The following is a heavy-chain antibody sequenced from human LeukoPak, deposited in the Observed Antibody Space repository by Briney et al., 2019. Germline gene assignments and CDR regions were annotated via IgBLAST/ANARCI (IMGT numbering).Heavy chain of an antibody. D-gene: IGHD6-19*01. J-gene: IGHJ5*02. Sequence: ASVKVSCKASGGTFSSYAISWVRQAPGQGLEWMGRINPNSGGTNYAQKFQGRVTMTRDTSISTAYMELSRLRSDDTAVYYCARDLRTVAGTERENRFDPWGQGTLVTVSS. CDR3: ARDLRTVAGTERENRFDP. V-gene: IGHV1-2*06. CDR1: GGTFSSYA. CDR2: INPNSGGT.